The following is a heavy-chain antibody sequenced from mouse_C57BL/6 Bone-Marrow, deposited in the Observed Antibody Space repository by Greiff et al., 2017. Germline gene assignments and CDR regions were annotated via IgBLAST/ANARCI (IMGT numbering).Heavy chain of an antibody. CDR2: IDPSDSYT. D-gene: IGHD2-3*01. J-gene: IGHJ3*01. Sequence: QVQLQQPGAELVMPGASVKLSCKASGYTFTSCWMHWVKQRPGQGLEWIGEIDPSDSYTNYNQKFKGKSTLTVDKSSSTAYMQLSSLTSEDSAVYYCARKGWLLAWFAYWGQGTLVTVSA. CDR1: GYTFTSCW. V-gene: IGHV1-69*01. CDR3: ARKGWLLAWFAY.